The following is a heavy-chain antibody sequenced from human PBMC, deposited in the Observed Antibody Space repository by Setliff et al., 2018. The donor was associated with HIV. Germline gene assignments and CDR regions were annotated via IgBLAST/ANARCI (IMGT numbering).Heavy chain of an antibody. CDR3: GTVRIAVPDDFDF. CDR2: IDPEDSET. Sequence: ASVKVSCKASGYNFGSYFMHWVRQAPGKGLEWMGRIDPEDSETIYGAKFQVRVTMTADTSAATAYVVLSSLRSEDTALYYCGTVRIAVPDDFDFWGQGTLVTVSS. V-gene: IGHV1-69-2*01. D-gene: IGHD2-21*01. CDR1: GYNFGSYF. J-gene: IGHJ4*02.